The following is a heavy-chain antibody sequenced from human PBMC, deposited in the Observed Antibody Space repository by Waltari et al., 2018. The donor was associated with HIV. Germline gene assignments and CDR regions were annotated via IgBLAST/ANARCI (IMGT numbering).Heavy chain of an antibody. CDR3: ARPMNYGDYPYYFDY. J-gene: IGHJ4*02. D-gene: IGHD4-17*01. V-gene: IGHV3-30*01. CDR1: GFPFISYG. Sequence: QVQLVESGGGVVQPGRSLSLSCAASGFPFISYGMHWVRQAPGKGLEWVAVISYDGRNKYYADSVKGRFTISRDNSKNTLYLQMNSLRAEDTAVYYCARPMNYGDYPYYFDYWGQGTLVTVSS. CDR2: ISYDGRNK.